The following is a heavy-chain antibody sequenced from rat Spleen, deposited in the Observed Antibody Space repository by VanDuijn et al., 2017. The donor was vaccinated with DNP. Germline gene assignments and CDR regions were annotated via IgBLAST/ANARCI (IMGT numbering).Heavy chain of an antibody. J-gene: IGHJ2*01. CDR2: ISFDGSAT. V-gene: IGHV5-7*01. CDR3: ARQGGPGYNFDY. Sequence: EVRLVESGGGLEQPGKSMKLSCSASGFTFSRYDMAWVRQAPKKGLEWVATISFDGSATYYRDTVKGRFTISRDNAKSILYLQRDSLRSEDTATYYCARQGGPGYNFDYWGQGVMVTVSS. CDR1: GFTFSRYD. D-gene: IGHD1-4*01.